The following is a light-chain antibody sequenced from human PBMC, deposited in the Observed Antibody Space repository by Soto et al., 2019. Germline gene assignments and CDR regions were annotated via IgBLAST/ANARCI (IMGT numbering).Light chain of an antibody. CDR3: QHSYDTPLT. J-gene: IGKJ4*01. CDR2: AAS. Sequence: DIQMTQSPSSLSASVGDRVTITCRASQSISSYLNWYQREPGKAPKLLIYAASSLQSGVPSRFSGSGSGTDFTLTISSLQPEDFATYYCQHSYDTPLTFGGGTKVDIK. CDR1: QSISSY. V-gene: IGKV1-39*01.